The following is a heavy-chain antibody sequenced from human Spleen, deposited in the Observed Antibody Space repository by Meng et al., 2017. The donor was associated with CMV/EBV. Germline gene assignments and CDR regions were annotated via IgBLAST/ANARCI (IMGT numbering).Heavy chain of an antibody. CDR3: ARRGPLVGARSSDY. CDR2: MNPNSGNT. D-gene: IGHD1-26*01. Sequence: ASVKVSCKASGYTFTSYDINWVRQATGQGLEWMGWMNPNSGNTGYAQKFQGRVTMTRNTSISTAYMGLSSLRSEDTAVYYCARRGPLVGARSSDYWGQGTLVTVSS. CDR1: GYTFTSYD. J-gene: IGHJ4*02. V-gene: IGHV1-8*01.